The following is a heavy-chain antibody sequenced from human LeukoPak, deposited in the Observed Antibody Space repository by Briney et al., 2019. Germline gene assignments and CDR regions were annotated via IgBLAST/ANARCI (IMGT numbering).Heavy chain of an antibody. D-gene: IGHD3-16*02. CDR1: GFTFSSYS. J-gene: IGHJ4*02. Sequence: GGSLRLSCAASGFTFSSYSMNWVRQAPRKGLEWVSYISSSSSTIYYADSVKGRFTISRDNAKNSLYLPMNSLRAEDTAVYYCAGAYDYVWGSYRPYYFDYWGQGTLVTVSS. CDR3: AGAYDYVWGSYRPYYFDY. CDR2: ISSSSSTI. V-gene: IGHV3-48*01.